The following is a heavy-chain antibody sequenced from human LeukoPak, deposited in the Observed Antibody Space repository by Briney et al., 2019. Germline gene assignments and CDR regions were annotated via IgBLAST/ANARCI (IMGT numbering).Heavy chain of an antibody. J-gene: IGHJ4*02. Sequence: GGALILSCAASRVTSSSDGTHGGRRAPRGRLEGGAVILYDGSNKYYSDSVKVRCTISRDNSKNTLYLQMNSRRAEDTAVYYCGKATDILTGYSAFDYWGQGIMVTVSS. D-gene: IGHD3-9*01. CDR3: GKATDILTGYSAFDY. CDR2: ILYDGSNK. V-gene: IGHV3-33*06. CDR1: RVTSSSDG.